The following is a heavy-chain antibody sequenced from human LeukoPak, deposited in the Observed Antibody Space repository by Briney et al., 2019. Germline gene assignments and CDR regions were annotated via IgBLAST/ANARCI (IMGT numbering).Heavy chain of an antibody. CDR3: ARAFAIGGIDY. Sequence: ASVKVSCKASGYTFTIYDINWVRQATGQGRGWMGWMNPNSGNTGSTQKFQGRVTMTRNTSISTAYRELSSLRSEDTAVYYCARAFAIGGIDYWGQGTLVTVSS. CDR2: MNPNSGNT. V-gene: IGHV1-8*01. J-gene: IGHJ4*02. CDR1: GYTFTIYD. D-gene: IGHD3-10*01.